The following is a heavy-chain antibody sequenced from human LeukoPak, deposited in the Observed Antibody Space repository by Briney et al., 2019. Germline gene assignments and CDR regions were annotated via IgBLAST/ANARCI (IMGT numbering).Heavy chain of an antibody. CDR1: GGTFSSYA. CDR3: ARDLVTMVRGVPHFDY. D-gene: IGHD3-10*01. Sequence: ASVKVSCKASGGTFSSYAISWVRQAPGQGLEWMGRIIPILGIANYAQKFQGRVTITADKSTSTAYMELSSLRSEDTAVYYCARDLVTMVRGVPHFDYWGQGTLVTVSS. V-gene: IGHV1-69*04. CDR2: IIPILGIA. J-gene: IGHJ4*02.